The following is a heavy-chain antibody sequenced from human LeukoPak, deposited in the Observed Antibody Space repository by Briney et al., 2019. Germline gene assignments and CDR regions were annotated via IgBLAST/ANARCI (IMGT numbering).Heavy chain of an antibody. CDR3: ARGFPAISSSGWLIAY. V-gene: IGHV4-34*01. Sequence: SETLSLTCAVYGGSFSGYYWSWIRQPPGKGLEWIGEINHSGSTSYNPSLKSRVTISVDTSKNQFSLKLSSVTAADTAVYYCARGFPAISSSGWLIAYSGQGAPVTVSS. D-gene: IGHD6-19*01. CDR1: GGSFSGYY. CDR2: INHSGST. J-gene: IGHJ4*02.